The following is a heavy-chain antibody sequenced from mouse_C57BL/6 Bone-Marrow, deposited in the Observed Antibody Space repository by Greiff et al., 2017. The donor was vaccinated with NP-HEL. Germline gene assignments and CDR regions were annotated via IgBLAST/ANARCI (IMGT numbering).Heavy chain of an antibody. J-gene: IGHJ4*01. CDR2: ISNGGGST. V-gene: IGHV5-12*01. Sequence: EVKLVESGGGLVQPGGSLKLSCAASGFTFSDYYMYWVRQTPEKRLEWVAYISNGGGSTYYPDTVKGRFTISRDNAKNTLYLQMSRLKSEDTAMYYCARSTMVTTGNYYAMDYWGQGTSVTVSS. D-gene: IGHD2-2*01. CDR1: GFTFSDYY. CDR3: ARSTMVTTGNYYAMDY.